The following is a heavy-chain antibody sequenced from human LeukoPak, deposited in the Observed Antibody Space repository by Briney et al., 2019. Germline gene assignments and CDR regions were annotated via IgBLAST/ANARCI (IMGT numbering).Heavy chain of an antibody. Sequence: GGSLRLSCAASGFTFNNAWMHWVRQAPGQGLEWVGQIKANADGGTADYAAPVKGRFTISRDDSKNMIYLQMDSLKAEDTALHYCTTDRDFLIWFGAGGHWGQGTLVTVSS. CDR2: IKANADGGTA. CDR3: TTDRDFLIWFGAGGH. J-gene: IGHJ1*01. D-gene: IGHD3-10*01. V-gene: IGHV3-15*07. CDR1: GFTFNNAW.